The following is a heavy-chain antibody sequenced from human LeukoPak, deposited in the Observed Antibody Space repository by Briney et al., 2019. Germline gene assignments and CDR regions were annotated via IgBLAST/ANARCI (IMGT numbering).Heavy chain of an antibody. CDR3: ARGRLDPSYYYYMDV. CDR2: IFHSGST. V-gene: IGHV4-59*01. Sequence: PSETLSLTCTVSGGSISSYYWSWIRQPPGKGLEWIGYIFHSGSTNYNPSLKSRVTISVDTSKNQFSLKLNSVTAADTAVYYCARGRLDPSYYYYMDVWGKGTTVTVSS. CDR1: GGSISSYY. J-gene: IGHJ6*03. D-gene: IGHD6-19*01.